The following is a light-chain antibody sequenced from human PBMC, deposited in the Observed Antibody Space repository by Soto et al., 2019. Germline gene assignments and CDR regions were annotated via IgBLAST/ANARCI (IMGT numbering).Light chain of an antibody. J-gene: IGKJ2*01. CDR3: QQSYNAPRT. V-gene: IGKV1-39*01. CDR1: QSITNY. CDR2: DSS. Sequence: IQMTQSPSSLSASVGDRVTITCRASQSITNYLSWYQQKPGKAPKLLIYDSSTLRSGVPSRFSGSGSGTDFTLTISSLQPEDFATYYCQQSYNAPRTFGQGTKLEIE.